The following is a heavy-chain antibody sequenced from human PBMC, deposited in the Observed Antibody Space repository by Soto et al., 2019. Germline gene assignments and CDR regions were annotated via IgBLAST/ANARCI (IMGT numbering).Heavy chain of an antibody. Sequence: TSETLSLTCAVYGGSFSGYYWSWIRQPPGKGLEWIGEINHSGSTNYNPSLKSRVTISVDTSKNQFSLKLSSVTAADTAVYYCARGFYYGSGSYYKGFDYYYYYGMDVWGQGTTVTVSS. CDR2: INHSGST. V-gene: IGHV4-34*01. CDR3: ARGFYYGSGSYYKGFDYYYYYGMDV. J-gene: IGHJ6*02. CDR1: GGSFSGYY. D-gene: IGHD3-10*01.